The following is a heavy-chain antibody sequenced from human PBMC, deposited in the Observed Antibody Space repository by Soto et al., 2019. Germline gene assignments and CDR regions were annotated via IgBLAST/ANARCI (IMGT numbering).Heavy chain of an antibody. CDR1: GFTFSSYS. D-gene: IGHD6-19*01. V-gene: IGHV3-21*01. Sequence: GGSLILSCAASGFTFSSYSMNWVRQAPGKGLEWVSSISSSSSYIYYADSVKGRFTISRDNAKNSLYLQMNSLRAEDTAVYYCARGSPYSSGWYYFDYWGQGTLVTVSS. J-gene: IGHJ4*02. CDR2: ISSSSSYI. CDR3: ARGSPYSSGWYYFDY.